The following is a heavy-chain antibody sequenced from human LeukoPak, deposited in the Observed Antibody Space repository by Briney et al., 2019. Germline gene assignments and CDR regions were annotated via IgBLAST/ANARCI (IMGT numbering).Heavy chain of an antibody. CDR3: SRGRSLGYCSSSSRYVSDAFDI. CDR1: GDSVSSNFAA. CDR2: TYYRSKWYN. D-gene: IGHD2-2*01. V-gene: IGHV6-1*01. Sequence: TLSLTCAISGDSVSSNFAAWTWIRQSPSRGLEWLGRTYYRSKWYNDYAESSKSRITINPDTSKNQFSLHLNSVTPEDTAVYFCSRGRSLGYCSSSSRYVSDAFDIWGQGTMVTVSS. J-gene: IGHJ3*02.